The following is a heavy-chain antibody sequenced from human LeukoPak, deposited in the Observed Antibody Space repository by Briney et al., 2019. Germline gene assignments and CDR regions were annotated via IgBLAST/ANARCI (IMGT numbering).Heavy chain of an antibody. CDR1: GGSISTYY. V-gene: IGHV4-59*08. CDR2: IYYSGRT. CDR3: AVNLTRHTFDI. J-gene: IGHJ3*02. Sequence: SETLSLTCTVSGGSISTYYWSWIRQSPGKGLEWIGSIYYSGRTNYNPSLKSRVTISVDTSKNQFSLELSSVTAADTAVYYCAVNLTRHTFDIWGQGTMVTVSP. D-gene: IGHD1-1*01.